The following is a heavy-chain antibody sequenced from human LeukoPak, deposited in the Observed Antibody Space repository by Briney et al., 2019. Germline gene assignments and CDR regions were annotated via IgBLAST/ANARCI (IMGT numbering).Heavy chain of an antibody. CDR1: GGSFSGYY. V-gene: IGHV4-34*01. D-gene: IGHD3-10*01. J-gene: IGHJ6*02. CDR2: INHSGST. CDR3: ARDPYGPPSMDV. Sequence: SETLSLTCAVYGGSFSGYYWSWIRQPPWKGLEWIGEINHSGSTNYNPSLKSRVTISVDTSKNQFSLKLSSVTAADTAVYYCARDPYGPPSMDVWGQGTTVTVSS.